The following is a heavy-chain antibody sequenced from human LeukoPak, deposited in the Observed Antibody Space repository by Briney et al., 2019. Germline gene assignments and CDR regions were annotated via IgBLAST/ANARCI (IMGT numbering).Heavy chain of an antibody. CDR3: ARGGGNYYDSSGYPSY. V-gene: IGHV3-7*01. D-gene: IGHD3-22*01. Sequence: GGFLRLSCAASGFTFSSYWMSWVRQAPGKGLERVANIKQDGSEKYYVDSVKGRFTISRDNAKNSLYLQMNSLRAEDTAVYYCARGGGNYYDSSGYPSYWGQGTLVTVSS. J-gene: IGHJ4*02. CDR2: IKQDGSEK. CDR1: GFTFSSYW.